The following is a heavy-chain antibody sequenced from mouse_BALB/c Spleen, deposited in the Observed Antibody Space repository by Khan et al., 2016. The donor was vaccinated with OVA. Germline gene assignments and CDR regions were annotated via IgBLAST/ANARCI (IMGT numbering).Heavy chain of an antibody. CDR1: GNSITSGYA. CDR3: ARGNYYGYYFDY. CDR2: ISYSGDT. D-gene: IGHD1-1*01. J-gene: IGHJ2*01. V-gene: IGHV3-2*02. Sequence: EVQLQESGPGLVKPSQSLSLTCTVTGNSITSGYAWNWIRQFPGNKLEWMGYISYSGDTSYIPSLKSRISINRDTSKNQFFLQLNSVTTEDTATYYCARGNYYGYYFDYWGQGTTLTVSS.